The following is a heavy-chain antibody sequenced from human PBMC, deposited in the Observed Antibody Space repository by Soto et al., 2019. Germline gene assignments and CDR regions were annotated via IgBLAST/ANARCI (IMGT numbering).Heavy chain of an antibody. J-gene: IGHJ3*02. V-gene: IGHV3-30*04. CDR2: IINDGSEK. D-gene: IGHD2-15*01. CDR3: ARDDIGAPNAFDM. Sequence: GGSLRLSCAASGFTFSSCAMHWVRQAPGKGLEWVAVIINDGSEKNHADSVKDRFTISRDNSKNTLYLQMDSLRAGDTALYYCARDDIGAPNAFDMWGQGTMVTVSS. CDR1: GFTFSSCA.